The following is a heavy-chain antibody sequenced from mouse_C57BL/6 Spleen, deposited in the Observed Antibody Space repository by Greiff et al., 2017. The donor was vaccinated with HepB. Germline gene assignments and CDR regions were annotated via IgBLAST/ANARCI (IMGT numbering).Heavy chain of an antibody. CDR3: APLRGGAMDY. CDR1: GFSLTSYG. Sequence: VMLVESGPGLVQPSQSLSITCTVSGFSLTSYGVHWVRQSPGKGLEWLGVIWSGGSTDYNAAFISRLSISKDNSKSQVFFKMNSLQADDTAIYYCAPLRGGAMDYWGQGTSVTSPQ. V-gene: IGHV2-2*01. J-gene: IGHJ4*01. D-gene: IGHD1-1*01. CDR2: IWSGGST.